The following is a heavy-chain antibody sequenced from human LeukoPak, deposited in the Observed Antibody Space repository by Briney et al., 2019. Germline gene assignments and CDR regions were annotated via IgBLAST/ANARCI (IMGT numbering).Heavy chain of an antibody. CDR1: GFTFSSYC. J-gene: IGHJ5*02. Sequence: PGRSLRLSCAASGFTFSSYCMHWVRQAPGKGLEWVAVIWYDGSNKYYADSVKGRFTFSRDTSKHTLYLQMNSMRAEDPAVYYCAKDPDYSNYGWFDPWGQGTLVTVSS. CDR2: IWYDGSNK. CDR3: AKDPDYSNYGWFDP. D-gene: IGHD4-11*01. V-gene: IGHV3-33*06.